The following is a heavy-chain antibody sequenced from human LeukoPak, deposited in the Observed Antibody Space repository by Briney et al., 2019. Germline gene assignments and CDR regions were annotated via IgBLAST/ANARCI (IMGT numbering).Heavy chain of an antibody. CDR2: ISTYNGNT. CDR1: GGTFSSYA. J-gene: IGHJ4*02. Sequence: ASVKVSCKASGGTFSSYAINWVRQAPGQGLEWMGWISTYNGNTNYAQKLQGRVTMTTDTSTSTAYMELRSLRSDDTAVYYCARESNDYVWGSSPTFDYWGQGTLVTVSS. V-gene: IGHV1-18*01. D-gene: IGHD3-16*01. CDR3: ARESNDYVWGSSPTFDY.